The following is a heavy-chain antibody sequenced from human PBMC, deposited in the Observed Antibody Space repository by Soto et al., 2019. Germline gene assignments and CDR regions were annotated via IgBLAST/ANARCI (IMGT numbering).Heavy chain of an antibody. D-gene: IGHD2-2*01. CDR1: GFTFSSYS. J-gene: IGHJ4*02. CDR3: ARYCISTSCYDDFDY. V-gene: IGHV3-48*02. Sequence: EVQLVESGGGLVQPGGSLRLSCAASGFTFSSYSMNWVRQAPGKGLEWVSYISSSSSTIYYADSVKGRFTISRDNAKNSLYLQMNSLRDEDTDVYYSARYCISTSCYDDFDYWGQGTLVTVSA. CDR2: ISSSSSTI.